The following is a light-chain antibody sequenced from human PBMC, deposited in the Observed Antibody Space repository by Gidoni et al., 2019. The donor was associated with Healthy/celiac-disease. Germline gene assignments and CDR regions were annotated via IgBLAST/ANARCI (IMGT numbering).Light chain of an antibody. CDR3: QAWDSSVVL. CDR2: QDS. J-gene: IGLJ2*01. V-gene: IGLV3-1*01. CDR1: KLGDKY. Sequence: SYELTPPPPVSVSPGQTASITCSGDKLGDKYACWYQQKPGQSPVLVIYQDSKRPSGIPERFSGSNSGNTATLTISGTQAMDEADYYCQAWDSSVVLFGGGTKLTVL.